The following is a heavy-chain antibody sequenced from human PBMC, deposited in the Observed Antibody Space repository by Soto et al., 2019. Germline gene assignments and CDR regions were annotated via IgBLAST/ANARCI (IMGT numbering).Heavy chain of an antibody. Sequence: ASVKVSCKASGYTFTGYYMHWVRQAPGQGLEWMGWINPNSGGTNYAQKFQGWVTMTRDTSISTAYMELSRLRSDDTAVYYCARTHCSGGSCYPDYWGQGTLVTVSS. D-gene: IGHD2-15*01. CDR2: INPNSGGT. V-gene: IGHV1-2*04. CDR1: GYTFTGYY. J-gene: IGHJ4*02. CDR3: ARTHCSGGSCYPDY.